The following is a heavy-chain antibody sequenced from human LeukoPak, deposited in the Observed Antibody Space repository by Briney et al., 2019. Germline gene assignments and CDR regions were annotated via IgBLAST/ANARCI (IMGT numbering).Heavy chain of an antibody. CDR1: GFTFSSYA. CDR2: ISGSGGST. Sequence: GGSLRLSCAASGFTFSSYAMGWVRQAPGKGLEWVSAISGSGGSTYYADSVKGRFTISRDNSKNTLYLQVNSLRAEDTAVYYCAKVVRSTFDYWGQGTLVTVSS. CDR3: AKVVRSTFDY. J-gene: IGHJ4*02. D-gene: IGHD3-10*01. V-gene: IGHV3-23*01.